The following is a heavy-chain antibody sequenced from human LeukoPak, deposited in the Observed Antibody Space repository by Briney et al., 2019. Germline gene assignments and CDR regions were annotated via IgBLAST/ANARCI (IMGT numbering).Heavy chain of an antibody. D-gene: IGHD3-22*01. J-gene: IGHJ4*02. CDR2: IYYSGST. Sequence: PSETLSLTCSVSGGSVSGTNYYWAWIRQPPEKGLEWIGTIYYSGSTYYNVSLKSRVTISVDTSKNQFSLKLSSVTAADTAVYYCAKTHGSSGYYFWGQGTLVTVSS. V-gene: IGHV4-39*07. CDR3: AKTHGSSGYYF. CDR1: GGSVSGTNYY.